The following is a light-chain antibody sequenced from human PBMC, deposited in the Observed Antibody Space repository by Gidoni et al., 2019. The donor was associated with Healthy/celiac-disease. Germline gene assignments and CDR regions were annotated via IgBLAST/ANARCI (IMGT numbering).Light chain of an antibody. CDR3: RSYTSSSTLYV. Sequence: QSALTHPASVSGSPGQSLTISCTGTSSDVGGYNYVSWYQQHPGKAPKLMIYDGSKRPSGVSNRFSGSKSGNTASLTISGLQAEDEADYYCRSYTSSSTLYVFGTGTKVSVL. CDR2: DGS. J-gene: IGLJ1*01. V-gene: IGLV2-14*01. CDR1: SSDVGGYNY.